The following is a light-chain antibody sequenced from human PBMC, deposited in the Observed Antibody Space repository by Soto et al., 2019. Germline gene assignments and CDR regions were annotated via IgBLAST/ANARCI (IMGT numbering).Light chain of an antibody. J-gene: IGLJ2*01. CDR1: SSDDGGYNY. Sequence: QSVLTQPASVSGCPGQSITISCTGTSSDDGGYNYVSWYQQHPGKAPKLMIYDVSNRPSGVSNRFSGSNSGNTASLTISGLQAEDEADYYCSSYTTSSPYVVFGGGTKLTVL. CDR2: DVS. V-gene: IGLV2-14*01. CDR3: SSYTTSSPYVV.